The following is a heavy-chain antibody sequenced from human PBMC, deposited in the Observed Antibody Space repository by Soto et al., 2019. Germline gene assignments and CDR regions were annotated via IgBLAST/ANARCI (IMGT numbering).Heavy chain of an antibody. J-gene: IGHJ4*02. CDR1: RGTFSSYA. V-gene: IGHV1-69*13. Sequence: GASVKVSCKASRGTFSSYAIRWVRQAPGQGLEWMGGIIPNFGTANYAQKFQGRVTITADESTSTAYMELSSLRSEDTAVYYCARANYYYDSSDPYPFDDWGQGTLVTVSS. CDR2: IIPNFGTA. CDR3: ARANYYYDSSDPYPFDD. D-gene: IGHD3-22*01.